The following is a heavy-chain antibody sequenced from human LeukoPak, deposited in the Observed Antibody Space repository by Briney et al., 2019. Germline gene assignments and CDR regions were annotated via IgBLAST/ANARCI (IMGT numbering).Heavy chain of an antibody. CDR3: ARSYYDSSGYPYYFDY. Sequence: PSETLSLTCAVYGGSFSGYYWSWIRQHPGKGLEWIGYIYYSGSTYYNPSLKSRVTISVDTSKNQFSLKLSPVTAADTAVYYCARSYYDSSGYPYYFDYWGQGTLVTVSS. J-gene: IGHJ4*02. V-gene: IGHV4-31*11. CDR2: IYYSGST. D-gene: IGHD3-22*01. CDR1: GGSFSGYY.